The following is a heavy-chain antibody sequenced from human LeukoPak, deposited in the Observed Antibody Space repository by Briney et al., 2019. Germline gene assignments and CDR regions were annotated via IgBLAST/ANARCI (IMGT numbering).Heavy chain of an antibody. Sequence: SETLSLTCTVSGGSISSSSYYWGWIRQPPGKGLEWIGRIYYSGSTYYNPSLKSRVTISLDTSKNQFSLQLNSMTAADTAVYYCARRGHYGSGSYYPSFEYWGQGIVVTVSS. CDR1: GGSISSSSYY. CDR2: IYYSGST. V-gene: IGHV4-39*07. J-gene: IGHJ4*02. D-gene: IGHD3-10*01. CDR3: ARRGHYGSGSYYPSFEY.